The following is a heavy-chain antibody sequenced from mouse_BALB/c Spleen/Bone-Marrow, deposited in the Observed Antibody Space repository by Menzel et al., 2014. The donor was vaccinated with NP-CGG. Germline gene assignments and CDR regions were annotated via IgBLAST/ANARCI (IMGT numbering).Heavy chain of an antibody. Sequence: EVQLVESGGGLVKPGGSLKLSCAASGFTFSSYAMSWVRQTPEKRLEWVATISSGGSCTYYPDSVKGRFTISRDNAKNTLYLQMSSLRSEDTAMYYCARQREVRPYYYAMDYWGQGTSVTVSS. CDR2: ISSGGSCT. V-gene: IGHV5-9-3*01. J-gene: IGHJ4*01. D-gene: IGHD2-14*01. CDR1: GFTFSSYA. CDR3: ARQREVRPYYYAMDY.